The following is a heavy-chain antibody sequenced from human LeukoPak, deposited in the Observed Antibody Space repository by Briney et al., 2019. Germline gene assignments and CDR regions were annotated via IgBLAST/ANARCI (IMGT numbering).Heavy chain of an antibody. CDR1: GGSISSYY. V-gene: IGHV4-4*07. J-gene: IGHJ4*02. CDR3: AREQLWSSYHFDY. CDR2: MYHSGST. D-gene: IGHD5-18*01. Sequence: SETLSLTCTVSGGSISSYYWSWIRQPAGKGLEWIGSMYHSGSTYYNPSLKSRVTTSVDTSKNQFSLKLSSVSAADTAVYYCAREQLWSSYHFDYWGQGTLVTVSS.